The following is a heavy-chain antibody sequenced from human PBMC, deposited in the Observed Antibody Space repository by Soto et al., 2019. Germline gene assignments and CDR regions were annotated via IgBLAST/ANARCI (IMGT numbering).Heavy chain of an antibody. J-gene: IGHJ6*02. V-gene: IGHV4-4*02. Sequence: SETLSLTCTVSGDSASSNSWWSWVRQPPGKGLEWIGEIHHSGSTNYNSSLTSRVSISIDKSKNQFSLNLYSVTAADAAVFYCARAPRGYGMDVWGQGTTVTVSS. CDR2: IHHSGST. CDR3: ARAPRGYGMDV. CDR1: GDSASSNSW.